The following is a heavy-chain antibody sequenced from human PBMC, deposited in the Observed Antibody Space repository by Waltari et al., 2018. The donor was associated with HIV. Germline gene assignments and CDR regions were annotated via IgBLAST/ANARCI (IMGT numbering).Heavy chain of an antibody. V-gene: IGHV4-61*02. Sequence: QVQLQESGPGLVKPSQTLSLTCTVSGGSLSSGSYSWSGIRQPAGEGLEWIGRIYTSGSTNYNPSLKSRVTISVDTSKNQFSLKLSSVTAADTAVYYCAREVRSTFVVVVSHLLQSAFDIWGQGTMVTVSS. CDR3: AREVRSTFVVVVSHLLQSAFDI. CDR2: IYTSGST. D-gene: IGHD2-15*01. CDR1: GGSLSSGSYS. J-gene: IGHJ3*02.